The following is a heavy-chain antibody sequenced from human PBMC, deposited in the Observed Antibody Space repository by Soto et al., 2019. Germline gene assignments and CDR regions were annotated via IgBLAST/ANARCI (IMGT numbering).Heavy chain of an antibody. Sequence: GESLKISCAASGFSFSSFAMHWVRQAPGKGLEWVAITSYDGSDKYYADSVKGRFTISRDNSKNTLYLQMNSLRLEDTAVYYCARDRSPMAPYSYYYYGMDVWGQGTTVTVSS. D-gene: IGHD3-10*01. CDR1: GFSFSSFA. J-gene: IGHJ6*02. V-gene: IGHV3-30-3*01. CDR2: TSYDGSDK. CDR3: ARDRSPMAPYSYYYYGMDV.